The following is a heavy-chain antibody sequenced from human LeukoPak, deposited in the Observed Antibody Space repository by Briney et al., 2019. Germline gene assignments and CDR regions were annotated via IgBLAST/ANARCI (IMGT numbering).Heavy chain of an antibody. CDR1: GLTFSSYS. CDR3: AKVMGATVPGY. Sequence: GGSLRLSCAASGLTFSSYSMNWVRQAPGKGLEWVSSISSSSSYIYYADSVKGRFTISRDNSKNTLYLQMNSLRAEDTAVYYCAKVMGATVPGYWGQGTLVTVSS. D-gene: IGHD1-26*01. J-gene: IGHJ4*02. CDR2: ISSSSSYI. V-gene: IGHV3-21*01.